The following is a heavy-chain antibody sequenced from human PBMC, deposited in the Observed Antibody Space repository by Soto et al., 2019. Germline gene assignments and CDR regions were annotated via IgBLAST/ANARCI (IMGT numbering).Heavy chain of an antibody. CDR1: RFTFSDFA. D-gene: IGHD1-20*01. CDR2: IGGTGTDT. J-gene: IGHJ5*01. CDR3: VKDAVPYNGKWDWFDS. Sequence: DVQLLESGGGLVQPGGSLTLSCAASRFTFSDFAMSWVRQAPGKGLEWVSSIGGTGTDTHYADSVKGRFTISRDNSRNTLYLHIDSLRDEDTAVYYCVKDAVPYNGKWDWFDSWGQGTLVIVSS. V-gene: IGHV3-23*01.